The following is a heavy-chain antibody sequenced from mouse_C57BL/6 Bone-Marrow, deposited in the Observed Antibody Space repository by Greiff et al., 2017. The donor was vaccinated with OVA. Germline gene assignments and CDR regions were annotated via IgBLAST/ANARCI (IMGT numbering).Heavy chain of an antibody. V-gene: IGHV3-6*01. CDR3: ARRYYYGSSYDYFDY. CDR2: ISYDGSN. D-gene: IGHD1-1*01. Sequence: ESGPGLVKPSQSLSLTCSVTGYSITSGYYWNWIRQFPGNKLEWMGYISYDGSNNYNPSLKNRISITRDTSKNQFFLKLNSVTTEDTATYYCARRYYYGSSYDYFDYWGQGTTLTVSS. CDR1: GYSITSGYY. J-gene: IGHJ2*01.